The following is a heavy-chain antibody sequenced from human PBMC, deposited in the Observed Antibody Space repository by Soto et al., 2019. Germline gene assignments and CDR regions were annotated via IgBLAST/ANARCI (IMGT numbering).Heavy chain of an antibody. D-gene: IGHD3-9*01. CDR2: IKQDGSEK. CDR3: AREGGVPYYDILYY. J-gene: IGHJ4*02. V-gene: IGHV3-7*05. CDR1: GFTFSSYW. Sequence: GGSLRLSCAASGFTFSSYWMSWVRQAPGKGLEWVANIKQDGSEKYYVDSVKGRFTISRDNAKNSLYLQMNSLRAEDTAVYYCAREGGVPYYDILYYWGQGTLVTVS.